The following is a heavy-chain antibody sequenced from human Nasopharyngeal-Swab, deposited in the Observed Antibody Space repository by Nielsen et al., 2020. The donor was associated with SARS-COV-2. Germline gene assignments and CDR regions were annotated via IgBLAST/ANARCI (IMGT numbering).Heavy chain of an antibody. Sequence: WIRQPPGKGLEWIGYIYHSGSTYYNPSLKSRVTISVDRSKNQFSLKLSSVTAADTAVYYCARALGSIAARPRFDPWGQGTLVTVSS. D-gene: IGHD6-6*01. J-gene: IGHJ5*02. CDR2: IYHSGST. CDR3: ARALGSIAARPRFDP. V-gene: IGHV4-30-2*01.